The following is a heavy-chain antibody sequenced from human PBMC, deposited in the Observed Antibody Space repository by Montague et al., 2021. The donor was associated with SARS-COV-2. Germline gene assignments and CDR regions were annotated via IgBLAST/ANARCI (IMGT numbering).Heavy chain of an antibody. V-gene: IGHV4-34*01. J-gene: IGHJ6*02. CDR1: GGSFSGYY. Sequence: SETLSLTCAVYGGSFSGYYWSWTRQPPGKGLEWIGEISHSGSTNYNPSLKSRVTISIDTSKNQFSLKLSSVTAADTAVYYCARFAHRRLLIASSYGMDVWGQGTTVTVSS. CDR2: ISHSGST. D-gene: IGHD6-25*01. CDR3: ARFAHRRLLIASSYGMDV.